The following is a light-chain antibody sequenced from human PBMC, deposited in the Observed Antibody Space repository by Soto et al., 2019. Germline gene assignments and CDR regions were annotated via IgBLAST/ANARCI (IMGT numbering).Light chain of an antibody. CDR2: GSS. J-gene: IGKJ2*02. V-gene: IGKV3-15*01. CDR1: QRVSSD. CDR3: QQYNDWPCT. Sequence: EIVMTQSPATLSLSPGERASLSCRASQRVSSDLAWYQQKPGQAPRLLIFGSSTRATGIPARFSGSGSGTEFTLTISSLQSEDFAIYYCQQYNDWPCTFGQGTRLEIK.